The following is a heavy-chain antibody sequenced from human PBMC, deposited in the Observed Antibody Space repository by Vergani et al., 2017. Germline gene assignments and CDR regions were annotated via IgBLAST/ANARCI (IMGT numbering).Heavy chain of an antibody. D-gene: IGHD6-13*01. V-gene: IGHV1-2*02. CDR1: GYTFTGYY. CDR2: INPNSGGT. J-gene: IGHJ5*02. Sequence: QVQLVQSGAEVKKPGASVKVSCKASGYTFTGYYMHWVRQAPGQGLEWMGWINPNSGGTNYAQKFQGRVTMTRGTSISTAYMELSRLRSDETAVYYCARDRLAAAQLNWFDPWGQGTLVTVSS. CDR3: ARDRLAAAQLNWFDP.